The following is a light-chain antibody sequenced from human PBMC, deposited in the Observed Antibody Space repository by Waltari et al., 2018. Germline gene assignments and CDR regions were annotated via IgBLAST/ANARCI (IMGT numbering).Light chain of an antibody. J-gene: IGLJ1*01. CDR3: SSYTSIIPPFL. CDR1: SSDLGGYSF. CDR2: DVS. V-gene: IGLV2-14*01. Sequence: QSALTPPASVSGSPGQSITIPCTRSSSDLGGYSFVSWYQQHPGKAPTLMIYDVSHRPSGVSNRFSGSKSGNTASLTISRLQPEDEADYYCSSYTSIIPPFLFGTGTKVTVL.